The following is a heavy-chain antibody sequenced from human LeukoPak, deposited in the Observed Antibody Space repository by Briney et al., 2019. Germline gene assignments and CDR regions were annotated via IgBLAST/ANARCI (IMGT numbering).Heavy chain of an antibody. Sequence: SETLSLTCTVSGGSISSYYWSWIRQPPGKGLEWIGYIYYSGSTNYNPSLKSRVTISVDTSKNQFSLKLSSVTAADTAVYYCAREGADYGDYDGDYWGQGTLVTVSS. V-gene: IGHV4-59*12. CDR3: AREGADYGDYDGDY. J-gene: IGHJ4*02. CDR2: IYYSGST. D-gene: IGHD4-17*01. CDR1: GGSISSYY.